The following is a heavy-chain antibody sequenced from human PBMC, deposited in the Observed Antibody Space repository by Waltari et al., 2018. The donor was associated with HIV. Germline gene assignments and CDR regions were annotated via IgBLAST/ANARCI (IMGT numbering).Heavy chain of an antibody. CDR3: AGVRAAAGSRRMGFDP. D-gene: IGHD6-13*01. Sequence: QVQLQESGPGLVKPSETLSLTCTVSGGSISTNNYYWGWIRQTPGRGLAWIGNLYYSGDSTYNPSQKSRPTITGDTSKNQFHLKLSSVTAADTGVYDGAGVRAAAGSRRMGFDPWGQGTLVTVSP. J-gene: IGHJ5*02. CDR2: LYYSGDS. V-gene: IGHV4-39*01. CDR1: GGSISTNNYY.